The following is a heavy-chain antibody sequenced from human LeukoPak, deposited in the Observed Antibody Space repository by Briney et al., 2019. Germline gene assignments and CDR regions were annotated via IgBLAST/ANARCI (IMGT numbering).Heavy chain of an antibody. D-gene: IGHD3-22*01. CDR2: IKQDGSEK. CDR3: TRGFPREVITTVDY. J-gene: IGHJ4*02. CDR1: GFTFSSYW. V-gene: IGHV3-7*01. Sequence: PGGSLRLSCAASGFTFSSYWMSWVRQAPGKGLEWVANIKQDGSEKYYVDSVKGRFTISRDNAKNSLYLQMNSLRAEDTAVYYCTRGFPREVITTVDYWGQGTLVTVSS.